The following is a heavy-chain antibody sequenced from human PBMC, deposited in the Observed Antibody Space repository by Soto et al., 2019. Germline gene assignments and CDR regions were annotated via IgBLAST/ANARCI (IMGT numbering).Heavy chain of an antibody. V-gene: IGHV4-4*07. CDR1: GGSISSYY. D-gene: IGHD6-13*01. CDR3: ARDLLYSSSWYDYYYYGMDV. Sequence: SETLSLTCTVSGGSISSYYWSWIRQPAGKGLEWIGRIYTSGSTNYNPSLKSRVTMSVDTSKNQFSLKLSSVTAADTAAYYCARDLLYSSSWYDYYYYGMDVWGQGTTVTVSS. CDR2: IYTSGST. J-gene: IGHJ6*02.